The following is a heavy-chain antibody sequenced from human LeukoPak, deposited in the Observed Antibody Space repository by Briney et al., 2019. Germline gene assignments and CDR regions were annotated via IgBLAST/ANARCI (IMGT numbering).Heavy chain of an antibody. V-gene: IGHV3-11*01. CDR3: AKDRLRIAVAVDY. CDR1: GFTFSDYY. Sequence: GGSLRLSCAASGFTFSDYYMSWIRQAPGKGLEWVSYISSSGSTIYYADSVKGRFTISRDNAKNSLYLQMNSLRAEDTALYYCAKDRLRIAVAVDYWGQGTLVTVSS. D-gene: IGHD6-19*01. CDR2: ISSSGSTI. J-gene: IGHJ4*02.